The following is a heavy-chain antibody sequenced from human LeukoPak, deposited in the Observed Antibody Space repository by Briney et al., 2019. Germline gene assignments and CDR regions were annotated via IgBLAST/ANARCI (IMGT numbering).Heavy chain of an antibody. Sequence: GGSLRLSCAASGFTFSSYSMNWVRQAPGKGLEWVSYISSSGSTIYYADSVKGRFTISRDNAKNSLYLQMNSLRAEDTAVYYCARTFEYCTNGVCYTRYYYYYYMDVWGKGTTVTVSS. CDR3: ARTFEYCTNGVCYTRYYYYYYMDV. CDR1: GFTFSSYS. CDR2: ISSSGSTI. D-gene: IGHD2-8*01. V-gene: IGHV3-48*04. J-gene: IGHJ6*03.